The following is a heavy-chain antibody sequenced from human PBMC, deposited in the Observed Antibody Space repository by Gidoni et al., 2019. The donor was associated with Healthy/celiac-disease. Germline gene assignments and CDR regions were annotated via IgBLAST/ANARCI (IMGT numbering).Heavy chain of an antibody. J-gene: IGHJ4*02. CDR2: IIPIYGTA. V-gene: IGHV1-69*06. CDR3: ARGGYDILTGYVPLDY. D-gene: IGHD3-9*01. CDR1: GGTFSRYA. Sequence: QVQLVQSGAEVKKHGSSVKVPCKASGGTFSRYAISWVRQAPGQGLEWMGGIIPIYGTANYAQKFQGRVTITADKSTSTAYMELSSLRSEDTAVYYCARGGYDILTGYVPLDYWGQGTLVTVSS.